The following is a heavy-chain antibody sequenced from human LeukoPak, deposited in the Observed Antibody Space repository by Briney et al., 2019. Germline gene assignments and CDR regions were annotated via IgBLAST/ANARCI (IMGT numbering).Heavy chain of an antibody. J-gene: IGHJ4*02. Sequence: SETLSLTCTVSGGSISSSSDYWGWIRQPPGKGLEWTGSIYYSGSTYYNPSLKSRVTISVDTSKNQFSLKLSSVTAADTAVYYCARMPSITRGYFDYWGQGTLVTVSS. CDR1: GGSISSSSDY. V-gene: IGHV4-39*01. CDR2: IYYSGST. CDR3: ARMPSITRGYFDY. D-gene: IGHD3-10*01.